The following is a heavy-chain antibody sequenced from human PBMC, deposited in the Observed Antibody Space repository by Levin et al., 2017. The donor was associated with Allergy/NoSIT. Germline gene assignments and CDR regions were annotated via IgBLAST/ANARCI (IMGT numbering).Heavy chain of an antibody. CDR2: INPNSGGT. CDR1: GYTFTGYY. CDR3: AGEGADVDTAMWPLKN. J-gene: IGHJ4*02. D-gene: IGHD5-18*01. Sequence: ASVKVSCKASGYTFTGYYMHWVRQAPGQGLEWMGWINPNSGGTNYAQKFQGRVTMTRDTSISTAYMELSRLRSDDTAVYCCAGEGADVDTAMWPLKNWGQGTLVTVSS. V-gene: IGHV1-2*02.